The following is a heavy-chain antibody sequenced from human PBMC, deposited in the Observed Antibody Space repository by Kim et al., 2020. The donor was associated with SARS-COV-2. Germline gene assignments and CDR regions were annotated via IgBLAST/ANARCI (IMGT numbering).Heavy chain of an antibody. V-gene: IGHV4-34*01. CDR3: ARARVLTNRRYCSGGSCYWLDY. CDR2: INHSGST. D-gene: IGHD2-15*01. J-gene: IGHJ4*02. Sequence: SETLSLTCAVYGGSFSGYYWSWIRQPPGKGLEWIGEINHSGSTNYNTSLKSRVTISVDTSKNQFSLKLSSVTAADTAVYYCARARVLTNRRYCSGGSCYWLDYWGQGTLVTVSS. CDR1: GGSFSGYY.